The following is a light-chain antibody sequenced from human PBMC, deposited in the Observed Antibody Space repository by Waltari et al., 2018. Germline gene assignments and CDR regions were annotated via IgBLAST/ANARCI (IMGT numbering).Light chain of an antibody. CDR1: QSVTRY. CDR2: DVA. J-gene: IGKJ3*01. Sequence: DIQMTQSPSTLSASVGDRVTITCRASQSVTRYLAWYQQKPGKAPKVLIWDVASLERGVPSRFSGSGSGTEFTLTISSLQPEDFAVYYCQQYVTSPLAFGPGTTV. V-gene: IGKV1-5*01. CDR3: QQYVTSPLA.